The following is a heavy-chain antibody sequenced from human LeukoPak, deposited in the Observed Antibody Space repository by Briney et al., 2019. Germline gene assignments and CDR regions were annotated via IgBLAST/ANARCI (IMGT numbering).Heavy chain of an antibody. CDR3: ARDLDYYDSSGYYSGEYYGMDV. V-gene: IGHV3-21*01. CDR1: RFTFSSYS. Sequence: GGSLRLSCAASRFTFSSYSMNWVRQAPGKGLEWVSTISSSSSYIYYADSLKGRFTISRDNAKSSLYLQMNSLRAEDTAVYYCARDLDYYDSSGYYSGEYYGMDVWGQGTTVTVSS. CDR2: ISSSSSYI. D-gene: IGHD3-22*01. J-gene: IGHJ6*02.